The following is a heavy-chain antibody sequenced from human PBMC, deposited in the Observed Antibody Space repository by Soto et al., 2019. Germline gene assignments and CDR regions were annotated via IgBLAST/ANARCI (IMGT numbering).Heavy chain of an antibody. D-gene: IGHD6-13*01. V-gene: IGHV2-5*02. CDR3: AHCPIAAAGTYYYYYGMDV. CDR1: GFSLSTSGVG. Sequence: SGPTLVKPTQTLTLTCTFSGFSLSTSGVGVGWIRQPPGKALEWLALIYWDDDKRYSPSLKSRLTITKDTSKNQVVLTMTNMDPVDIATYYCAHCPIAAAGTYYYYYGMDVWGQGTTVTVSS. CDR2: IYWDDDK. J-gene: IGHJ6*02.